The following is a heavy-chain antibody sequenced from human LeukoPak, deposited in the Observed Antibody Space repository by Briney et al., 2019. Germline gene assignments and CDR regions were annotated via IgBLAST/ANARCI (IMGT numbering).Heavy chain of an antibody. CDR3: ARIQAYGGNSEGYYFNY. CDR1: GFSLSTSGMC. Sequence: PSQTLTLTCTFSGFSLSTSGMCVSWIRQPPGKALEWLARIDWDDDKYYSTSLKTRPTISKDTSKNQVVLTMTNMDPVDTATYYCARIQAYGGNSEGYYFNYWGQGTLVTVSS. V-gene: IGHV2-70*11. CDR2: IDWDDDK. J-gene: IGHJ4*02. D-gene: IGHD4-23*01.